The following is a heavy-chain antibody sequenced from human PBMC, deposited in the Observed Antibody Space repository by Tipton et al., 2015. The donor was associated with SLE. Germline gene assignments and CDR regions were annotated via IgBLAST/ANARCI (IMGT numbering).Heavy chain of an antibody. CDR2: IYTSGST. J-gene: IGHJ6*02. D-gene: IGHD4-17*01. CDR3: ARVPSLYGDYSYYGMDV. CDR1: GGSISSGSYY. Sequence: TLSLTCTVSGGSISSGSYYWSWIRQPAGKGLEWIGRIYTSGSTKYNPSLKSRVTISVDTSKNQFSLKLSSVTAADTAVYYCARVPSLYGDYSYYGMDVWGQGTTVTVSS. V-gene: IGHV4-61*02.